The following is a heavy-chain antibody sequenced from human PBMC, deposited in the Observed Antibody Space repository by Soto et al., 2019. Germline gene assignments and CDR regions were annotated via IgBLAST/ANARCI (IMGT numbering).Heavy chain of an antibody. V-gene: IGHV3-49*03. D-gene: IGHD3-9*01. CDR1: GFTFGDYA. CDR3: TRAITYYDILTGYYPSAPFDY. Sequence: GGSLRLSCTASGFTFGDYAMSWFRQAPGKGLEWVGFIRSKAYGGTTEYAASVKGRFTISRDDSKSIAYLQMNSLKTEDTAVYYCTRAITYYDILTGYYPSAPFDYWGQGTLVTVSS. CDR2: IRSKAYGGTT. J-gene: IGHJ4*02.